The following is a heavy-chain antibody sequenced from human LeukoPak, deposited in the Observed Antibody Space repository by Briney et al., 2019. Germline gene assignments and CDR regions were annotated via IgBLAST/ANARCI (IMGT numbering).Heavy chain of an antibody. CDR1: GFTFSSYA. D-gene: IGHD3-10*01. CDR3: AKESELLWFGEFHPTHYYFDY. Sequence: PGGSLRLSCAASGFTFSSYAMSWVRQAPGKGLEWVSAISGSGGSTYYADSVKGRFTISRDNSKNTLYLQMNSLRAEDTAVYYCAKESELLWFGEFHPTHYYFDYWGQGTLVTVSS. V-gene: IGHV3-23*01. J-gene: IGHJ4*02. CDR2: ISGSGGST.